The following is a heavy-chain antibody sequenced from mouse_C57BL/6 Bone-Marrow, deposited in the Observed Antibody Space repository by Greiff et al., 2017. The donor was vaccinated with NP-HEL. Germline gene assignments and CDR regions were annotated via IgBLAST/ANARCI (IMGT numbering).Heavy chain of an antibody. CDR2: ISNGGGST. Sequence: DVKLVESGGGLVQPGGSLKLSCAASGFTFSDYYMYWVRQTPEKRLEWVAYISNGGGSTYYLDTVKGRFTISRDNAKNTLYLQMSRLKSEDTAMYYCARHGDYDGVYYAMDYWGQGTSVTVSS. D-gene: IGHD2-4*01. CDR1: GFTFSDYY. J-gene: IGHJ4*01. CDR3: ARHGDYDGVYYAMDY. V-gene: IGHV5-12*01.